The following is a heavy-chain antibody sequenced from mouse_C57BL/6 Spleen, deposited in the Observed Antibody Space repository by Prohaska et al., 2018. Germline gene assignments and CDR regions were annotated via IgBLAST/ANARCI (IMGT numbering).Heavy chain of an antibody. Sequence: EVQLLETGGGLVQPGGSRGLSCEGSGFTFSGFWMSWVRQTPGKTLEWIGDINSDGSEINYAPSIKDRFTIFRDNDKSTLYLQMSNVRSEDTATYFCITYGNGWYFDVWGTGTTVTVSS. CDR3: ITYGNGWYFDV. CDR2: INSDGSEI. CDR1: GFTFSGFW. V-gene: IGHV11-2*01. D-gene: IGHD2-1*01. J-gene: IGHJ1*03.